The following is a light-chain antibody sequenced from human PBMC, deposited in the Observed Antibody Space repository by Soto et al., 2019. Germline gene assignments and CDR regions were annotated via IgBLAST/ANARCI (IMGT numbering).Light chain of an antibody. V-gene: IGLV2-14*01. CDR3: SSYTTSSTVL. J-gene: IGLJ2*01. CDR2: DVT. CDR1: RSDVGAYDY. Sequence: QSALTQPASVSGSPGQSITISCTGTRSDVGAYDYVSWYQQRPGKAPKLMIFDVTNRPSGVSDRFSGSKSGNTASLTISGLQAEDEADYYCSSYTTSSTVLFGGGTQLTVL.